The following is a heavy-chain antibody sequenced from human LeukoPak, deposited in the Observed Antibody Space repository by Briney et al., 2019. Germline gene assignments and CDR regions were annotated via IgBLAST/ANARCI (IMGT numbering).Heavy chain of an antibody. CDR1: GFTFSDYY. CDR2: ISSSGSTI. V-gene: IGHV3-11*04. CDR3: ARVGYYYDSSAYSG. J-gene: IGHJ4*02. D-gene: IGHD3-22*01. Sequence: PGGSLRLSCAASGFTFSDYYMSWIRQAPGKGLEWVSYISSSGSTIYYADSVRGRFTISRDNAKNSLYLQMNSLRAEDTAVYYCARVGYYYDSSAYSGWGQGTLVTVSS.